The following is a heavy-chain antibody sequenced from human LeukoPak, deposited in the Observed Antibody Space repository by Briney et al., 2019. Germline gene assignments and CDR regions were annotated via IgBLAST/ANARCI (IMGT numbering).Heavy chain of an antibody. CDR2: ISAYNGNT. V-gene: IGHV1-18*01. D-gene: IGHD1-26*01. Sequence: ASVKVSCKASGYTFTSYGISWVRQAPGQGLKWMGWISAYNGNTNYAQKLQGRVTMTTDTSTSTAYMELRSLRSDDTAVYYCARDGSSGSRGDYYYYGMDVWGQGTTVTVSS. CDR3: ARDGSSGSRGDYYYYGMDV. J-gene: IGHJ6*02. CDR1: GYTFTSYG.